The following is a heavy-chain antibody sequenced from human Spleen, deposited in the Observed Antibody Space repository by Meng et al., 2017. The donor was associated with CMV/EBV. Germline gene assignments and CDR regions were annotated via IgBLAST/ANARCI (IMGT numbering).Heavy chain of an antibody. D-gene: IGHD3-3*01. V-gene: IGHV4-30-4*08. CDR2: IYYTGSA. CDR3: ARNPPSLDLWSGRSYYIDY. Sequence: SGETYWSWIRQPPGKGLEWIGFIYYTGSAYYNPSLRSRVDISVATPQNQIFLRLTSVTAADTAVYYCARNPPSLDLWSGRSYYIDYWGQGKLVTVSS. CDR1: SGETY. J-gene: IGHJ4*02.